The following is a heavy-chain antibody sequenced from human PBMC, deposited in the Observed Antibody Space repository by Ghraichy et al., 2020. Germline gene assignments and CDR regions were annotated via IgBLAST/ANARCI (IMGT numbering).Heavy chain of an antibody. CDR3: AKDHYRAGSGWSRGKDPSGLYFDY. CDR2: ISYDGSNK. D-gene: IGHD6-19*01. Sequence: GGSLRLSCATSGFTFSSYGMHWVRKAPGKGLEWVAVISYDGSNKYYADSVKGRFTISRDNSKNTLYLQMNSLRAEDTAVYYCAKDHYRAGSGWSRGKDPSGLYFDYWCHGTLVTISS. V-gene: IGHV3-30*18. CDR1: GFTFSSYG. J-gene: IGHJ4*01.